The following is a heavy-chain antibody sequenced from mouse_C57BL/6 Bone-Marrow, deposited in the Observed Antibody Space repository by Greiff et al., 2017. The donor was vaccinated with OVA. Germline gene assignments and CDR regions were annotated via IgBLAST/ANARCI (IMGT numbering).Heavy chain of an antibody. D-gene: IGHD2-2*01. Sequence: QVQLKQPGAELVKPGASVKLSCKASGYTFTSYWMQWVKQRPGQGLEWIGEIDPSDSYTNYNQKFKGKATLTVDTSSSTAYMQLSSLTSEDSAVYYCARGDDVVDYWGQGTTLTVSS. V-gene: IGHV1-50*01. J-gene: IGHJ2*01. CDR2: IDPSDSYT. CDR3: ARGDDVVDY. CDR1: GYTFTSYW.